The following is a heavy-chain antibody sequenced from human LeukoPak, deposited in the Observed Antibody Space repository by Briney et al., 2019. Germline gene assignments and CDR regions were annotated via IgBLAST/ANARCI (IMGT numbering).Heavy chain of an antibody. J-gene: IGHJ4*02. Sequence: SETLSLTCTGAGGSTSSHYWSWIRQPPGQGPEWIGYIYYSGSTNYNPSLKSRVTISVDTSKNQFSLKLSSVTAADTAVYYCARDRQLVIDYWGQGTLVTVSS. CDR1: GGSTSSHY. CDR3: ARDRQLVIDY. V-gene: IGHV4-59*11. D-gene: IGHD6-13*01. CDR2: IYYSGST.